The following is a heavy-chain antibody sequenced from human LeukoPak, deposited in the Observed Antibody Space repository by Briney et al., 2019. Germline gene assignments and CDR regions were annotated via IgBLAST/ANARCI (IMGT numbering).Heavy chain of an antibody. V-gene: IGHV4-4*07. CDR2: ISSSGTT. D-gene: IGHD5-18*01. Sequence: PSETLSLTCTVSGGSISGYHWGWIRQTAGKGLEWIGRISSSGTTNRNPSLGSRVTMSVDTSNNQFFLKLTSVTAADTAVYYCARENRGYSYGFLNENAFDIWGQGTMVTVSS. CDR1: GGSISGYH. J-gene: IGHJ3*02. CDR3: ARENRGYSYGFLNENAFDI.